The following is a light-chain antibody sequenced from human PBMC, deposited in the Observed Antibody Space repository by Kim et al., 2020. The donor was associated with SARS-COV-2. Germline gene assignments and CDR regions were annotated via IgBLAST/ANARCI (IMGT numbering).Light chain of an antibody. CDR2: GKN. J-gene: IGLJ2*01. CDR3: NSRGSNDNVL. CDR1: SLRSYY. Sequence: VAWGQTVRITCQGYSLRSYYAPWYQQTPGQAPIVVIYGKNNRPSGIPDRFSGSSSGDTASLTITGTQAGDEADYYCNSRGSNDNVLFGGGTQLTVL. V-gene: IGLV3-19*01.